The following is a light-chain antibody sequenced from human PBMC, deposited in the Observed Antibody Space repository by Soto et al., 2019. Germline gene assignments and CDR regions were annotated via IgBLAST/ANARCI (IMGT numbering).Light chain of an antibody. CDR2: DTS. CDR1: QSVVGGF. J-gene: IGKJ1*01. Sequence: EIVLRQSPTTLSLSPGERAALSCGASQSVVGGFLAWYQQKPGLAPRLLMYDTSTRATGIPERFSGSGSGADFTLTITRLEPEDFAVYYCQQYGSSPSFGPGTKVESK. CDR3: QQYGSSPS. V-gene: IGKV3D-20*01.